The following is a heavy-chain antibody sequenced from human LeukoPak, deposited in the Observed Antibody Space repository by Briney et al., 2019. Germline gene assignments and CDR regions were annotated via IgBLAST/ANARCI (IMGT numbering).Heavy chain of an antibody. Sequence: PGGSLRLSCAASGFTFSSYAMSWVRQAPGKGLEWVSAISGSGGSTYYADSVKGRLTISRDNSKNTLYLQMNSLRAEDTAVYYCAKGLLLLWFGELDYWGQGTLVTVSS. V-gene: IGHV3-23*01. CDR3: AKGLLLLWFGELDY. CDR2: ISGSGGST. J-gene: IGHJ4*02. CDR1: GFTFSSYA. D-gene: IGHD3-10*01.